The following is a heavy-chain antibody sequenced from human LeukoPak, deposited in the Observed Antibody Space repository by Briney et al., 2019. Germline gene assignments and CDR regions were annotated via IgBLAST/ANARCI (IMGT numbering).Heavy chain of an antibody. D-gene: IGHD6-19*01. CDR3: AKDHSSGWPDP. J-gene: IGHJ5*02. V-gene: IGHV3-48*03. Sequence: GGSLRLSCAASGFTFSSYEMNWVRQAPGKGLEWVSYISSSGSTIYYADSVKGRFTISRDNSKNTLYLQMNSLRAEDTAVYYCAKDHSSGWPDPWGQGTLVTVSS. CDR1: GFTFSSYE. CDR2: ISSSGSTI.